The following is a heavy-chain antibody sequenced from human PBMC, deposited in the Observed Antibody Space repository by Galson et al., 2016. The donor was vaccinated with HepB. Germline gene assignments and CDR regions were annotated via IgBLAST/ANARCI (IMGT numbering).Heavy chain of an antibody. CDR2: IHSGGST. CDR1: GFTVSSNF. J-gene: IGHJ3*01. CDR3: AREGFNAFDV. D-gene: IGHD3-3*01. Sequence: SLRLSCAATGFTVSSNFIIWVRQAPGKGLEWVSVIHSGGSTYHADSVKGRFTVSRDDSKNTVYLQMNSLRVEDTAIYYCAREGFNAFDVWGQGTVVTISS. V-gene: IGHV3-53*01.